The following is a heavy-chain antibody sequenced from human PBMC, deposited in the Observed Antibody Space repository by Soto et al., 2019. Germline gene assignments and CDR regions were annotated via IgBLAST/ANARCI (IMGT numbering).Heavy chain of an antibody. Sequence: ASVKVSCKVSGYTLTELSMHWVRQAPGKGLEWMGGFDPEDGETIYAQKFQGRVTMTEDTSTDTAHMELSRLRSDDTAVYYCATVLRFPYGMDVWGQGTTVTVS. J-gene: IGHJ6*02. V-gene: IGHV1-24*01. CDR3: ATVLRFPYGMDV. CDR1: GYTLTELS. CDR2: FDPEDGET. D-gene: IGHD3-3*01.